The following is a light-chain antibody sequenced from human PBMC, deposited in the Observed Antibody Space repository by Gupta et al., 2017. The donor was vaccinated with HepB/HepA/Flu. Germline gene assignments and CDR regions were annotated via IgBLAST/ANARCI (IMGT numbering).Light chain of an antibody. CDR2: QDH. J-gene: IGLJ2*01. CDR3: QRSDSSTGV. CDR1: KSGDKY. Sequence: SYELTQPPSVSVSPGQTASITCSGDKSGDKYVCWYQQKPGQSPVLAIYQDHKRPSGIPGRFAGGNSATNATLTISGAEAVDDYYNYCQRSDSSTGVFGGGTKLTVL. V-gene: IGLV3-1*01.